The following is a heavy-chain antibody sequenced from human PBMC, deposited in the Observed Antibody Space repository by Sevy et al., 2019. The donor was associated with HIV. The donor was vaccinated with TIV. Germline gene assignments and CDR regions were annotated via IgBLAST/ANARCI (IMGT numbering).Heavy chain of an antibody. CDR3: ASRGGDFWSGYNFDY. CDR2: TLFDGRNQ. Sequence: GGSLRLSCAASEFTFSDFAMAWVRQAPGKGLEWVALTLFDGRNQYYADSVKGRFTISRDNSKNMLFLQMSSLRDEDTAVYYCASRGGDFWSGYNFDYWGQGTLVTVSS. J-gene: IGHJ4*02. CDR1: EFTFSDFA. D-gene: IGHD3-3*01. V-gene: IGHV3-30*03.